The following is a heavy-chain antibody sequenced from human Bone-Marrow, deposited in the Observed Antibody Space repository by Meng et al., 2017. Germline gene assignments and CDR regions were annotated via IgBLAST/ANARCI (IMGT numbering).Heavy chain of an antibody. D-gene: IGHD6-19*01. Sequence: EARPVLWKPLETLALTCTVSGGSISSSSYYWGWIRQPPGKGLEWIGSIYTSGSTNYNPSLKSRVTISVDTSKNQFSLKLSSVTAADTAVYYCARDISSGWYGDDAFDIWGQGTMVTVSS. CDR3: ARDISSGWYGDDAFDI. J-gene: IGHJ3*02. CDR2: IYTSGST. V-gene: IGHV4-39*07. CDR1: GGSISSSSYY.